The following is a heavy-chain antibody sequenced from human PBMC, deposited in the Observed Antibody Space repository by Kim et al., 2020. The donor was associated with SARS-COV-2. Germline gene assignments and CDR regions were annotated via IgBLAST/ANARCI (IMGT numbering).Heavy chain of an antibody. V-gene: IGHV3-30*04. CDR1: GFTFSSYA. CDR2: ISYDGSNK. J-gene: IGHJ4*02. CDR3: ARPLGGYNYCFDY. D-gene: IGHD5-12*01. Sequence: GGSLRLFCAASGFTFSSYAMHWVRQAPGKGLEWVAVISYDGSNKYYADSVKGRFTISRDNSKNTLYLQMNSLRAEDTAVYYCARPLGGYNYCFDYWGQGTLVTVSS.